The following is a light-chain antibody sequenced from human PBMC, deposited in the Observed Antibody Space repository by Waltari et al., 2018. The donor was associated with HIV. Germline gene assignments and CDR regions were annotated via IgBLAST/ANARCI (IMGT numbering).Light chain of an antibody. CDR3: QVWDFTTDHVV. V-gene: IGLV3-21*03. Sequence: APGKTAKISCGGDNVGSKRVHWYQQKPGQAPLLVIYDDAARPSGIPARFSGSNSGNTATLTITRVEVGDEADYYCQVWDFTTDHVVFGGGTKLTVL. J-gene: IGLJ3*02. CDR1: NVGSKR. CDR2: DDA.